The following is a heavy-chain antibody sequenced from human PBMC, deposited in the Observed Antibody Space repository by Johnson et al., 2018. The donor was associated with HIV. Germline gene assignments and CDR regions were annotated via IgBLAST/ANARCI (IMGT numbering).Heavy chain of an antibody. V-gene: IGHV3-30*04. CDR3: AREGGNNWNDIAFDI. D-gene: IGHD1-1*01. Sequence: QVQLVESGGGVVQPGRSLRLSCAASGFTFSSYAMHWVHQAPGKGPVWVSRISPDESKTDYADSVKGRFTISRDNAKNTLYLQMNSLRAEDTAVYYCAREGGNNWNDIAFDIWGQGTMVTVSS. J-gene: IGHJ3*02. CDR2: ISPDESKT. CDR1: GFTFSSYA.